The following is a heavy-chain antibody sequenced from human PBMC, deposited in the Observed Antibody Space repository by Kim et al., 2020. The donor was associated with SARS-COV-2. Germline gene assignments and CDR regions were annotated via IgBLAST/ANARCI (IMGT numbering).Heavy chain of an antibody. Sequence: SVKVSCKASGGTFSSYAISWVRQAPGQGLEWMGGIIPIFGTANYAQKFQGRVTITADESTSTAYMELSSLRSEDTAVYYCARSRVGHSNYDSYYYYGMDVWGQGTTVTVSS. J-gene: IGHJ6*02. V-gene: IGHV1-69*13. CDR2: IIPIFGTA. CDR1: GGTFSSYA. D-gene: IGHD4-4*01. CDR3: ARSRVGHSNYDSYYYYGMDV.